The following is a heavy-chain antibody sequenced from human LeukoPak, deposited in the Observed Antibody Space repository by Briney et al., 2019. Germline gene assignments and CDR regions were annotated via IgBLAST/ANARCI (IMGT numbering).Heavy chain of an antibody. J-gene: IGHJ4*02. CDR1: GYTFTSYY. Sequence: GASVKVSCKASGYTFTSYYIHWVRQAPGQGLEWMGIINPIGGTTDYAQKFQGRVTMTRDTSTSTVYMELSSLRSEDTAVYYCARGGYCSSTSCYRVGFDYWGQGTLVTVSS. D-gene: IGHD2-2*01. CDR3: ARGGYCSSTSCYRVGFDY. V-gene: IGHV1-46*01. CDR2: INPIGGTT.